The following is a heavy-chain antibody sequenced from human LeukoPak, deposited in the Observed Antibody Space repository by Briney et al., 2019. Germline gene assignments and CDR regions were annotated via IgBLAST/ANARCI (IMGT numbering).Heavy chain of an antibody. D-gene: IGHD5-24*01. V-gene: IGHV4-30-4*01. CDR1: GASISSGGYY. Sequence: SQTLSLTCTVSGASISSGGYYWNWIRQPPGKGLEWIGYIYYSRSTSYSPSLKSRLTISVDTSKNQFSLKLSSVTAADTAVYYCARDGYISGYFDYWGQGTLVTVSS. CDR3: ARDGYISGYFDY. J-gene: IGHJ4*02. CDR2: IYYSRST.